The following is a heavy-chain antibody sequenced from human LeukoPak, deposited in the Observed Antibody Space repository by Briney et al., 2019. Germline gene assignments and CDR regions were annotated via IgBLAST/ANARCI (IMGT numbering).Heavy chain of an antibody. CDR3: ARAGNYGDYLFDY. D-gene: IGHD4-17*01. J-gene: IGHJ4*02. CDR2: ISNNGGYT. CDR1: GFTFSSSA. Sequence: GGSLRLSCAASGFTFSSSAMSWVRQAPGKGLEWVSAISNNGGYTYYADSVKGRFTISRDNAKNSLYLQMNSLRAEDTAVYYCARAGNYGDYLFDYWGQGTLVTVSS. V-gene: IGHV3-21*04.